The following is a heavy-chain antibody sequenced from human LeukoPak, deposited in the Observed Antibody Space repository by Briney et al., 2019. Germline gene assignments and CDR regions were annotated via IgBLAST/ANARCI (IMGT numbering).Heavy chain of an antibody. V-gene: IGHV4-31*03. J-gene: IGHJ4*03. Sequence: SETLSLTCTVSGGSISSGGYYWSWIRQHPGKGLEWIGYIYYSGSTYYNPSLKSRVTISVDTSKNQFSLKLSSVTAADTAVYYCARSSPWQQLTIDYWGQGTTVTVSS. CDR2: IYYSGST. D-gene: IGHD6-13*01. CDR1: GGSISSGGYY. CDR3: ARSSPWQQLTIDY.